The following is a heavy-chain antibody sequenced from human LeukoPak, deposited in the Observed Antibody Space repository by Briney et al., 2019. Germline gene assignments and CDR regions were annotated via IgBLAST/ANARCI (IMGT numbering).Heavy chain of an antibody. J-gene: IGHJ4*02. Sequence: GGSLRLSCAASGFTFSNYAMSWVRQAPGKGLEWVSAISGSGDSTYYADSVKGRFTISRDNAKNSLYLQMNSLRAEDTALYYCARGYCSSTSCYFDYWGQGTLVTVSS. CDR1: GFTFSNYA. CDR2: ISGSGDST. D-gene: IGHD2-2*01. V-gene: IGHV3-23*01. CDR3: ARGYCSSTSCYFDY.